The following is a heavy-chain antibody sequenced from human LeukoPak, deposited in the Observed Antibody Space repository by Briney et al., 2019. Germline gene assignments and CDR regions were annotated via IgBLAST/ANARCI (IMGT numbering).Heavy chain of an antibody. CDR3: ARNRITMVRGAPFGY. Sequence: ASETLSLTCAVSGGSISSSNWWSWVRQPPGKGLEWIGEIYHSGSTNYNPSLKSRVTISVDTSKNQFSLKLSSVTAADTAVYYCARNRITMVRGAPFGYWGQGTLVTVSS. D-gene: IGHD3-10*01. CDR1: GGSISSSNW. CDR2: IYHSGST. V-gene: IGHV4-4*02. J-gene: IGHJ4*02.